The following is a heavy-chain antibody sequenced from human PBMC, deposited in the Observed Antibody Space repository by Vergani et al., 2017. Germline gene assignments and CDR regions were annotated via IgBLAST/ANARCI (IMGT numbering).Heavy chain of an antibody. CDR2: ISYDGSNK. D-gene: IGHD2-2*01. CDR3: ASSSCSSTSCDLELDY. CDR1: GFTFSSYA. V-gene: IGHV3-30*04. J-gene: IGHJ4*02. Sequence: VQLVESGGGLVQPGGSLRLSCAASGFTFSSYAMHWVRQAPGKGLEWVAVISYDGSNKYYADSVKGRFTISRDNSKNTLYLQMNSLRAEDTAVYYCASSSCSSTSCDLELDYWGQGTLVTVSS.